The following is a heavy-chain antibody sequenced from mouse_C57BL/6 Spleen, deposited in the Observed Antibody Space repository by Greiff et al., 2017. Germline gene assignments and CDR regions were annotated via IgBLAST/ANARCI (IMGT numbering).Heavy chain of an antibody. V-gene: IGHV1-69*01. D-gene: IGHD2-12*01. CDR1: GYTFTSYW. J-gene: IGHJ4*01. Sequence: QVQLQQPGAELVMPGASVKLSCKASGYTFTSYWMHWVKQRPGQGLEWIGEIDPSDSYTNYNQKFKGNSTLTVDKSSSTAYMQLSSLTSEDSAVYYCARLRQSAMDYWGQGTSVTVSS. CDR2: IDPSDSYT. CDR3: ARLRQSAMDY.